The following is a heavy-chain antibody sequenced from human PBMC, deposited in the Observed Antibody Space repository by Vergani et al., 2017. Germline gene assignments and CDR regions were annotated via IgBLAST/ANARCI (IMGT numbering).Heavy chain of an antibody. CDR1: GYTFTSYA. J-gene: IGHJ5*02. CDR2: INAGNGNT. CDR3: ARGPAIGPGGWFDP. D-gene: IGHD2-2*01. V-gene: IGHV1-3*01. Sequence: QVQLVQSGAEVKKPGASVKVSCKASGYTFTSYAMHWVRQAPGQRLEWMGWINAGNGNTKYSQKFQGRVTITRDTSASTAYMELSSLRSEDTAGYYCARGPAIGPGGWFDPWGQGTLVTVSS.